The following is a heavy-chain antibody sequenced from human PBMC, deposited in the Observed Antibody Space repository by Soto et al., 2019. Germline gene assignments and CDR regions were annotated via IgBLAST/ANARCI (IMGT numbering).Heavy chain of an antibody. Sequence: QVQLQESGPGLVKPSQTLSLTCTVSSGSISRGPYYWPWIRQRPGKGLEWIGYIYSRATTYFTPTLMSPLDMAFDTSKMQFALRVSSMTAADTVIYYCARALSGSYFVLEYWGQGAQVTVSP. CDR3: ARALSGSYFVLEY. J-gene: IGHJ1*01. V-gene: IGHV4-31*01. CDR2: IYSRATT. D-gene: IGHD3-10*01. CDR1: SGSISRGPYY.